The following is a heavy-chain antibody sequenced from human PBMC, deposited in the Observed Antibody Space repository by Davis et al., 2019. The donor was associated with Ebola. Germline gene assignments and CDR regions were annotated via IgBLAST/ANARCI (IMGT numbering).Heavy chain of an antibody. Sequence: GESLKISCAASGFTFNQYAMTWVRQAPGKGLEWVSTYRTSADTYYADSVKGRFTISRDNSKNTLYLQMNGLRVEDTAIYYCAKDNRNIWSEVWGQGTMVTVSS. CDR3: AKDNRNIWSEV. D-gene: IGHD2/OR15-2a*01. CDR2: YRTSADT. CDR1: GFTFNQYA. J-gene: IGHJ3*01. V-gene: IGHV3-23*01.